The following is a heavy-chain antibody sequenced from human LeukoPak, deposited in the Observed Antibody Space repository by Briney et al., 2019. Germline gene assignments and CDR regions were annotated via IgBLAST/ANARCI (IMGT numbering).Heavy chain of an antibody. CDR1: GFTVSSNY. D-gene: IGHD6-19*01. CDR3: ARDSSGWHKFDY. Sequence: GGSLRLSCAASGFTVSSNYMSWVRQAPGKGLEWVSVIYSGGSTYYADSVKGRFTISRDNSKNTLYLQMNSLRAEDTAVYYCARDSSGWHKFDYWGQGTLVTVSS. J-gene: IGHJ4*02. CDR2: IYSGGST. V-gene: IGHV3-66*01.